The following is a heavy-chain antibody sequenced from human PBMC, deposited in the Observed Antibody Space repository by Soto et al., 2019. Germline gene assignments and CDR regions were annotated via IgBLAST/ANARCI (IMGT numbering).Heavy chain of an antibody. CDR2: INPSGGST. CDR3: ARARSERIKIFGVVIHYHYMDV. CDR1: GYTFTSYY. J-gene: IGHJ6*03. D-gene: IGHD3-3*01. Sequence: ASVKVSCKASGYTFTSYYMHWVRQAPGQGLEWMGIINPSGGSTSYAQKFQGRVTMTRDTSTSTVYMELSSLRSEDTAVYYCARARSERIKIFGVVIHYHYMDVWGKGTTVTVSS. V-gene: IGHV1-46*03.